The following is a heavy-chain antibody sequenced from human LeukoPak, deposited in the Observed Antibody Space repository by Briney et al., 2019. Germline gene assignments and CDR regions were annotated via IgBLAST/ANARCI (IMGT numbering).Heavy chain of an antibody. CDR2: INPNSGGT. Sequence: ASVKVSCKASGYTFTGYYMHWVRQAPGQGLEWMGWINPNSGGTNYAQKFQGRVTMTRDTSISTAYMELSRLRSDDTAVYYCARVGYGDYEKLYYYYMDVWGKGTTVTISS. CDR3: ARVGYGDYEKLYYYYMDV. D-gene: IGHD4-17*01. CDR1: GYTFTGYY. V-gene: IGHV1-2*02. J-gene: IGHJ6*03.